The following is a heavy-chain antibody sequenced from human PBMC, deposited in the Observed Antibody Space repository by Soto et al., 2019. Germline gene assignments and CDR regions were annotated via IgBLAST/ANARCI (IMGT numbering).Heavy chain of an antibody. CDR3: ARTPAAAPSHFDN. Sequence: VASVKVSCKASGGTFSSYAISWVRQAPGQGLEWMGGIIPIFGTANYAQKFQGRVTITADESTSTAYMELSSLRSEDTAVYYCARTPAAAPSHFDNWGQGTLVTVSS. D-gene: IGHD2-2*01. V-gene: IGHV1-69*13. CDR1: GGTFSSYA. CDR2: IIPIFGTA. J-gene: IGHJ4*02.